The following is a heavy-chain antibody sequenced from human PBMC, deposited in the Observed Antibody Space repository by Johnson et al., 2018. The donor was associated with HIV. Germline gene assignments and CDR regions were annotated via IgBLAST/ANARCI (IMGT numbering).Heavy chain of an antibody. CDR3: ANLGYSSSWDYDGFDI. V-gene: IGHV3-23*04. CDR2: ISGSGGST. Sequence: VQLVESGGGLVQPGGSLRLSCAASGFTFSSYAMSWVRQAPGKGLEWASGISGSGGSTYYADSVKGRFTISRDNSKNTLYLQMNSLRAEDTAVYYCANLGYSSSWDYDGFDIWGQGTMVTVSS. CDR1: GFTFSSYA. D-gene: IGHD6-13*01. J-gene: IGHJ3*02.